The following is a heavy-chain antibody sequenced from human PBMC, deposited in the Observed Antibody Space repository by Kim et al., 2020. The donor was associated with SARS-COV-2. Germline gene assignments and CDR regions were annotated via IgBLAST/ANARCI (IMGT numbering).Heavy chain of an antibody. CDR1: GFTFSSYG. CDR2: ISYDGSNK. J-gene: IGHJ4*02. Sequence: GGSLRLSCAASGFTFSSYGMHWVRQAPGKGLEWVAVISYDGSNKYYADSVKGRFTISRDNSKNTLYLQMNSLRAEDTAVYYCAKDQGIFGSGWYYFDYWGQGTLVTVSS. CDR3: AKDQGIFGSGWYYFDY. D-gene: IGHD6-19*01. V-gene: IGHV3-30*18.